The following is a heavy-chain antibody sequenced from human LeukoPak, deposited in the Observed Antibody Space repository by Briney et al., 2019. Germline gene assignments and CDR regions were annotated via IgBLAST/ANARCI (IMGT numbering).Heavy chain of an antibody. CDR1: GFTFSSYG. CDR3: AKSNAFDI. Sequence: GSLRLSCAASGFTFSSYGMHWVRQAPGKGLEWVAVIPYDGSNKYYADSVKGRFTISRDNSKNTLYLQMNSLRAEDTAVYYCAKSNAFDIWGQGTMVTVSS. CDR2: IPYDGSNK. V-gene: IGHV3-30*18. J-gene: IGHJ3*02.